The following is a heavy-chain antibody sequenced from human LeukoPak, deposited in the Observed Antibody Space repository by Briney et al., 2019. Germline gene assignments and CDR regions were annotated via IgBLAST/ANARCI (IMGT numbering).Heavy chain of an antibody. D-gene: IGHD3-3*01. CDR1: GFTFDDYA. CDR2: ISWNSGSI. J-gene: IGHJ4*02. Sequence: PGGSLRLSCAASGFTFDDYAMHWVRQAPGKGLEWVSGISWNSGSIGYADSVKGRFTISRDNAKSSLYLQMNSLRAEDTALYYCAKDIGGDFWSGYYLDWGQGTLVTVSS. V-gene: IGHV3-9*01. CDR3: AKDIGGDFWSGYYLD.